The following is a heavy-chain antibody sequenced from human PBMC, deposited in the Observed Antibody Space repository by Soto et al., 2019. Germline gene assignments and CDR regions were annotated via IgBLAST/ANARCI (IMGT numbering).Heavy chain of an antibody. D-gene: IGHD2-2*01. CDR1: GFTVSSYA. J-gene: IGHJ4*02. CDR2: ISGSGGST. CDR3: ATPDGFYCSSTSCYAHPGLPT. Sequence: RLSCSASGFTVSSYAMSWVRQAPGKCVEWVSAISGSGGSTYYADSVKGRFTISRDNSKNTLYLQMNSLRAEDTAVYYCATPDGFYCSSTSCYAHPGLPTRGQGTLVNVS. V-gene: IGHV3-23*01.